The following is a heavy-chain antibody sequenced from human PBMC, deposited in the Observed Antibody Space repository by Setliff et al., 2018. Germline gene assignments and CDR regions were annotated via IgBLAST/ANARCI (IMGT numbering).Heavy chain of an antibody. J-gene: IGHJ4*02. CDR3: FGAGTCSY. CDR1: GESFSNNY. Sequence: PSETLSLTCSVYGESFSNNYWSWARQAPGKGLEWLASINPHGSEKYYADSVKGRFTISRDNAKNSLSLQMNNLRTEDTAVYYCFGAGTCSYWGQGTLVTVSS. V-gene: IGHV3-7*01. CDR2: INPHGSEK. D-gene: IGHD3-10*01.